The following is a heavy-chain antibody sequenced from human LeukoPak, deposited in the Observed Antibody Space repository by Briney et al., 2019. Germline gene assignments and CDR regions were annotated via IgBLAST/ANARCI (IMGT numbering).Heavy chain of an antibody. CDR3: ARGRSLDYLLMTYASDI. Sequence: ASVTVSFKSSVYSFLAYGLTWVRQAPGQGVAGMGWISTFNGDTKYAHNFQVRRTITTDTSTSIGYMELRNLRSDDTAVYSCARGRSLDYLLMTYASDIWGQGTLVTVSS. D-gene: IGHD3/OR15-3a*01. CDR2: ISTFNGDT. J-gene: IGHJ3*02. V-gene: IGHV1-18*01. CDR1: VYSFLAYG.